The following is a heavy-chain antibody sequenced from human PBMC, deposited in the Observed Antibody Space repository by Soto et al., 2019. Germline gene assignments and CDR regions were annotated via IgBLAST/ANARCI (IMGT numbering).Heavy chain of an antibody. D-gene: IGHD2-15*01. CDR1: GFTFSSYA. CDR2: ISGSGGST. Sequence: GGSLRLSCAASGFTFSSYAMSWVRQAPGKGLEWVSAISGSGGSTYYADSVKGRFTISRDNSKNTLYLQMNSLRAEDTAVYYCANHYCSGGSCYSRNDAFDIWGQGTMVTVSS. J-gene: IGHJ3*02. V-gene: IGHV3-23*01. CDR3: ANHYCSGGSCYSRNDAFDI.